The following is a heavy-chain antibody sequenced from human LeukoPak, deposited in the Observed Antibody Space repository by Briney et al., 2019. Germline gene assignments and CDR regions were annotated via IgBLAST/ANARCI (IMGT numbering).Heavy chain of an antibody. CDR2: IIPIFGTA. Sequence: SVKVSCKASGGTFSSYAISWVRQAPGQGLEWTGGIIPIFGTANYAQKFQGRVTITADESTSTAYMELNSLRSEDTAVYYCARCRDSRGSSPIWFGELEYYFDYWGQGTLVTVSS. V-gene: IGHV1-69*13. J-gene: IGHJ4*02. D-gene: IGHD3-10*01. CDR3: ARCRDSRGSSPIWFGELEYYFDY. CDR1: GGTFSSYA.